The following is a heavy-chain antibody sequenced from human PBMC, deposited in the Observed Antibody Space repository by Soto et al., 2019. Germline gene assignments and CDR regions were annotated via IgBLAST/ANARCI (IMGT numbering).Heavy chain of an antibody. CDR1: GGSITNYY. J-gene: IGHJ5*02. Sequence: QVQLQQSGPGLVKASETQSLTCTVSGGSITNYYWSWIRQPAGKGLEWIGRMYTKERTNYNLSFKSRVTMSVDTSKNQFSLKLNAVTAADTAVYYCARDDYKDGGNNWFDPWGQGTLVTVSS. V-gene: IGHV4-4*07. CDR3: ARDDYKDGGNNWFDP. CDR2: MYTKERT. D-gene: IGHD3-16*01.